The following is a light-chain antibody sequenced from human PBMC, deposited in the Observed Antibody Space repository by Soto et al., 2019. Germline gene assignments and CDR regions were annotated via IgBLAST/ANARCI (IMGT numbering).Light chain of an antibody. CDR2: KAS. CDR3: QQYNSYS. CDR1: QSISAW. V-gene: IGKV1-5*03. J-gene: IGKJ1*01. Sequence: DIQMTQSPSTLSASVGDSVSINCRASQSISAWLAWYQQKPGKAPRLLIYKASTLEIGVPSRFSGSGSGTEFTLTISSLQPDDFATYYCQQYNSYSFGQGTTGDIK.